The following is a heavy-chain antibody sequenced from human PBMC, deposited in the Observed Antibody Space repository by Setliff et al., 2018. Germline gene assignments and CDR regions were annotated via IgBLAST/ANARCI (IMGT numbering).Heavy chain of an antibody. CDR1: DDSISSRHYY. V-gene: IGHV4-61*09. Sequence: SETLSLTCTVSDDSISSRHYYWSWLRQPAGKGLEWLGQIYTSWSTNYNPSLKGRATLSIDASKKQFSLKLTSVTAADTAVYYCARMSGFQYMDVWGKGTTVTVSS. J-gene: IGHJ6*03. CDR3: ARMSGFQYMDV. CDR2: IYTSWST. D-gene: IGHD3-3*01.